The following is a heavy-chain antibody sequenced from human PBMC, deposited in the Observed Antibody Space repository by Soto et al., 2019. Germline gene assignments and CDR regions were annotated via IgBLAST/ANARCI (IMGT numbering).Heavy chain of an antibody. Sequence: SETLSLTCTVSGGSVSSGSYYWSWIRQPPGKGLEWIGYIYYSGSTNYNPSLKSRVTISVDTSKNQFSLKLSSVTAADTAVYYCARSEVVVVAATPVFGYWGQGTLVTVSS. CDR1: GGSVSSGSYY. CDR3: ARSEVVVVAATPVFGY. D-gene: IGHD2-15*01. CDR2: IYYSGST. V-gene: IGHV4-61*01. J-gene: IGHJ4*02.